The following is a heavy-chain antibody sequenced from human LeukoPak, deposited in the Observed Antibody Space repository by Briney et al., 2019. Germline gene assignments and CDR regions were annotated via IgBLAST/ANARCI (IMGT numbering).Heavy chain of an antibody. J-gene: IGHJ3*02. CDR2: INPSGGST. CDR3: AREALYDSSDRAFDI. D-gene: IGHD3-22*01. Sequence: GASVKVSCKASGYTFTSYYMHWVRQAPGQGLEWMGIINPSGGSTSYAQKFQGRVTMTRDMSTSTVHMELSSLRSEDTAVYYCAREALYDSSDRAFDIWGQGTMVTVSS. CDR1: GYTFTSYY. V-gene: IGHV1-46*01.